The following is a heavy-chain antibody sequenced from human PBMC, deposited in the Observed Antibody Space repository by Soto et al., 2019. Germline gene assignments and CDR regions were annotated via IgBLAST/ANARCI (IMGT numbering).Heavy chain of an antibody. CDR1: GFTVSNYA. J-gene: IGHJ4*02. CDR3: AKEGTSGLYYFDY. CDR2: ISGSGDTP. D-gene: IGHD6-19*01. Sequence: GSLRLSCAASGFTVSNYAISWVRQAPGKGLEWVSIISGSGDTPYYADSVKGRFTISRDNSRNTLYLQMNSLRAGDSAKYYCAKEGTSGLYYFDYWGPGTLVTVSS. V-gene: IGHV3-23*01.